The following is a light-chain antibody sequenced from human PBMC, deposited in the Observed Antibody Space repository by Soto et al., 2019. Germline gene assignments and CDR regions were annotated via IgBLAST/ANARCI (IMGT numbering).Light chain of an antibody. CDR2: DAS. CDR3: QQSYSAPVT. V-gene: IGKV3-11*02. J-gene: IGKJ2*01. Sequence: EILLAQSPATLSLSPGERATLSCKASQDVSIFLAWYQQKPGQAPRLLIHDASNRATGVPARFSGSGSGRDFTLTITSLEPEDFAVYYCQQSYSAPVTFGQGTKL. CDR1: QDVSIF.